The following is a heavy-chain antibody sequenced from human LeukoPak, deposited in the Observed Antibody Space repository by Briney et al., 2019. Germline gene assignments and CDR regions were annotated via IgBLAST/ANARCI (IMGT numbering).Heavy chain of an antibody. Sequence: GGSLRLSCAASGFTFSNYAMSWVRQAPGKGLEWVSAISGSGDSTYYADSVKGRFTISRDSSMETLYLQMNSLRADDTAVYFCAKDPDVADYYYYGMDVWGQGTTVTVSS. CDR1: GFTFSNYA. CDR3: AKDPDVADYYYYGMDV. V-gene: IGHV3-23*01. CDR2: ISGSGDST. J-gene: IGHJ6*02.